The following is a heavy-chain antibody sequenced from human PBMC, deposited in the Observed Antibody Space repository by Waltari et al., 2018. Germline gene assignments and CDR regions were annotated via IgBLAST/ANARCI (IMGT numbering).Heavy chain of an antibody. J-gene: IGHJ4*02. D-gene: IGHD2-2*01. Sequence: EVQLVESGGGLVQPGGSLTLSCAASGFTFSSYWMNWVRQAPGKGLEWVANIKLDGSDKYYVDSVKGRFTISRDNAKNLLYLQMNSLRAEDTAVYYCARDGGKYELDYWGQGTLVTVSS. CDR3: ARDGGKYELDY. CDR2: IKLDGSDK. V-gene: IGHV3-7*01. CDR1: GFTFSSYW.